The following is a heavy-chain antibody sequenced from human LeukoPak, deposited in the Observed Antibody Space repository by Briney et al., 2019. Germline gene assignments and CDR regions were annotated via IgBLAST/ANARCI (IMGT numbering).Heavy chain of an antibody. V-gene: IGHV3-23*01. J-gene: IGHJ4*02. D-gene: IGHD2-2*01. Sequence: GGSLRLSCAASGFTFSSYAMSWVRQAPGKGLEXXXAISGSGGSTYYADSVKGRFTISRDNSKNTLYLQMNSLRAEDTAVYYCAKDRGVVVPAAPCYWGQGTLVTVSS. CDR1: GFTFSSYA. CDR3: AKDRGVVVPAAPCY. CDR2: ISGSGGST.